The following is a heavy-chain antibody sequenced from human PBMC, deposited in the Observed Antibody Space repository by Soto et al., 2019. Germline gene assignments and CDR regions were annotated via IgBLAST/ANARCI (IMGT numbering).Heavy chain of an antibody. CDR1: GFTFSSNS. CDR2: IGAGDDTT. D-gene: IGHD3-16*01. Sequence: EVQLMESGGGVARPGGSLRLSCATSGFTFSSNSMNWVRQVPGKRLEWVSRIGAGDDTTYYTDPVEGRFTISRDDSKGTLYLQMNSLKVEDTAIYFCVMRAGDYWGQGTLVTVSS. CDR3: VMRAGDY. J-gene: IGHJ4*02. V-gene: IGHV3-23*01.